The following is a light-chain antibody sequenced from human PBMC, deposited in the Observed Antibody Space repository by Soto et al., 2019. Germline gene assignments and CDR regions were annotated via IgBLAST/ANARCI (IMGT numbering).Light chain of an antibody. Sequence: QSVLTQPASVSGSPGQSITISCTGTSSDVGSYNLVSWYQQHPGKAPKLMIYEGSKRPSGVSNRFSGSKSGNTASLTISGLQAEDEAEYYCCPYAGSSTYVFGAGTKVT. CDR2: EGS. J-gene: IGLJ1*01. CDR1: SSDVGSYNL. V-gene: IGLV2-23*01. CDR3: CPYAGSSTYV.